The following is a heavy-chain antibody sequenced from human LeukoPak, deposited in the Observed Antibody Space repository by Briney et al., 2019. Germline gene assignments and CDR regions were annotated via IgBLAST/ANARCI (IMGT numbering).Heavy chain of an antibody. CDR3: ASFRGNYDFWSGYYNDY. CDR1: GFTFSSYS. V-gene: IGHV3-48*01. D-gene: IGHD3-3*01. CDR2: ISSSSSTI. Sequence: GGSLRLSCAASGFTFSSYSMNWVRQAPGKGLEWVSYISSSSSTIYYADSVKGRFIISRDNAKNSLYLQMNSLRAEDTAVYYCASFRGNYDFWSGYYNDYWGQGTLVTVSS. J-gene: IGHJ4*02.